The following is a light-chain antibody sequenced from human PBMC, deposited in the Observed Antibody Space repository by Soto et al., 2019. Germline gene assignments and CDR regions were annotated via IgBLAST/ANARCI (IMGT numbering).Light chain of an antibody. CDR3: HQYNNWPPGT. Sequence: EIVMTQSPATLSVSPGERATLSCRASQSVGSSLAWYQQKPGQAPRLLIYGASTRATGAPARFSGSGSGTEFTLTMSSLQSEDFVVYYCHQYNNWPPGTFGGGTKVEIK. V-gene: IGKV3-15*01. CDR1: QSVGSS. J-gene: IGKJ4*01. CDR2: GAS.